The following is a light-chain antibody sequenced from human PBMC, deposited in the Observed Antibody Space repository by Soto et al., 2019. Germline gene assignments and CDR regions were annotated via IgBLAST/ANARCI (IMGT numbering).Light chain of an antibody. J-gene: IGLJ1*01. CDR1: SSDVGGYNY. Sequence: ALTQPPSASGSPGQSVAISCTGTSSDVGGYNYVSWYQQHPGKAPKLMIYEVNKRPSGVPDRFSGSKSSNTASLTVSGLQAEDEADYYCSSYAGSSNVFGTGTKVTVL. CDR2: EVN. CDR3: SSYAGSSNV. V-gene: IGLV2-8*01.